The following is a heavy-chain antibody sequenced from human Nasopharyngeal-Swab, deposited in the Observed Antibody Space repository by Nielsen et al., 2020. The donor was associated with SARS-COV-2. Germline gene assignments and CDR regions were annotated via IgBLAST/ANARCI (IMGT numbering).Heavy chain of an antibody. J-gene: IGHJ4*02. D-gene: IGHD6-13*01. CDR1: GYTFTSFA. CDR2: INGGNGNT. Sequence: ASVKVSCKASGYTFTSFAMHWVRQAPGQRLEWMGWINGGNGNTKYSQKFQGRVTFTRDTSASTAYMELSSLRSEDTAVHYCARGIAAAGTLDYWGQGTLVTVSS. CDR3: ARGIAAAGTLDY. V-gene: IGHV1-3*01.